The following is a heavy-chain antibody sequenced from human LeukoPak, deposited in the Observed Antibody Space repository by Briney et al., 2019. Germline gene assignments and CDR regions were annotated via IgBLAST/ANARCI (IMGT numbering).Heavy chain of an antibody. CDR3: ANAPWGHGRFDS. D-gene: IGHD3-16*01. Sequence: GGSLRLSCAASGLTFSSYAMSWVRQAPEKGLEWVSTISGSGGSTYYADSVKGRFSISRDNSKNTLYLQMNSLRAEDTAVYYCANAPWGHGRFDSWGQGTLVTVSS. CDR1: GLTFSSYA. J-gene: IGHJ4*02. V-gene: IGHV3-23*01. CDR2: ISGSGGST.